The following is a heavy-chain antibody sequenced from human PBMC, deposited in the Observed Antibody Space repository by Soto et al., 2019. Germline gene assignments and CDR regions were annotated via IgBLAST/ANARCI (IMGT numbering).Heavy chain of an antibody. D-gene: IGHD3-3*01. V-gene: IGHV1-69*13. CDR3: AICWSNIRAAGSEASDD. CDR1: GGTFSSSA. CDR2: IVPMYDTP. Sequence: SVKVSCKASGGTFSSSAISWVRQAPGHGLEWVGGIVPMYDTPVYAQTLQDRVTITADRSTTTAFMELSRLTPEDTAVYFCAICWSNIRAAGSEASDDWGQGTVVTVSS. J-gene: IGHJ4*01.